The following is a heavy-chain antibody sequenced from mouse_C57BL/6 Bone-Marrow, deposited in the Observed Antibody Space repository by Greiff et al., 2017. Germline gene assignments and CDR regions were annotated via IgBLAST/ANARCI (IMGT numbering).Heavy chain of an antibody. CDR3: ARRGLTGTGYYFDY. J-gene: IGHJ2*01. Sequence: EVKLVESGGDLVKPGGSLKLSCAASGFTFSSYGMSWVRQTPDKRLEWVATISSGGSYTYYPDSVKGRFTISRDNAKNTLYLQMSSLKSEDTAMYYCARRGLTGTGYYFDYWGQGTTLTVSS. CDR1: GFTFSSYG. D-gene: IGHD4-1*01. V-gene: IGHV5-6*02. CDR2: ISSGGSYT.